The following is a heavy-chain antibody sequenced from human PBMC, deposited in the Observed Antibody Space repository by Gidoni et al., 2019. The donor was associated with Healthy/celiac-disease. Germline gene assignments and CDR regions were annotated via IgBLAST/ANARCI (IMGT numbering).Heavy chain of an antibody. J-gene: IGHJ6*02. V-gene: IGHV1-18*04. D-gene: IGHD3-3*01. CDR1: GYTFTSYG. CDR3: AREADFWSGYYRAIVYGMDV. Sequence: QVQLVQSGAEVKKPGASVKVSCKASGYTFTSYGISWVRHAPGQGLEWMGWISAYNGNTNDAQKLQGRVTMTTDTSTSTAYMELRSLRSDDTAVYYCAREADFWSGYYRAIVYGMDVWGQGTTVTVSS. CDR2: ISAYNGNT.